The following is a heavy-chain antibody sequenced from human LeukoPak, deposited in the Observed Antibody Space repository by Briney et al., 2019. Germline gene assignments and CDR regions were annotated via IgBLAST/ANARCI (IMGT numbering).Heavy chain of an antibody. Sequence: PGGSLRLSCAASGFTFSSYAMHWVRQAPGRGLEWVAVISYDGSNKYYADSVKGRFTISRDNSKNTLYLQMNSLRAEDTAVYYCARERGRYSSSLDYWGQGTLVTVSS. D-gene: IGHD6-13*01. CDR1: GFTFSSYA. CDR2: ISYDGSNK. J-gene: IGHJ4*02. V-gene: IGHV3-30-3*01. CDR3: ARERGRYSSSLDY.